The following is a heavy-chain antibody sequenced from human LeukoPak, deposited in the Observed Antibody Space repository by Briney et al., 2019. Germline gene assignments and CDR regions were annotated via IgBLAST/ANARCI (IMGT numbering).Heavy chain of an antibody. CDR2: ISWNSGSI. J-gene: IGHJ6*02. Sequence: GGSLRLSCAASGFTFDDYAMHWVWQAPGKGLEWVSGISWNSGSIGYADSVKGRFTISRDNAKNSLYLQMNSLRAEDTALYYCAKDYLRFLEWLPGYYYYYGMDVWGQGTTVTVSS. CDR3: AKDYLRFLEWLPGYYYYYGMDV. CDR1: GFTFDDYA. V-gene: IGHV3-9*01. D-gene: IGHD3-3*01.